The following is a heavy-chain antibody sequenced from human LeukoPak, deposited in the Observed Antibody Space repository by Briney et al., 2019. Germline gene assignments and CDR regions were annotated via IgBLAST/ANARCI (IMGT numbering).Heavy chain of an antibody. CDR3: AKDRRSLVGPTNFDY. J-gene: IGHJ4*02. V-gene: IGHV3-23*01. Sequence: GGSLRLSCAASGFSFDNYAMSWVRQAPGEGLEWVSAIGGSTGRTYYADSVKGRFTVSRDNSKNTLYLQMTSLRAEDTAIYYCAKDRRSLVGPTNFDYWGQGTPVTVSS. D-gene: IGHD1-26*01. CDR1: GFSFDNYA. CDR2: IGGSTGRT.